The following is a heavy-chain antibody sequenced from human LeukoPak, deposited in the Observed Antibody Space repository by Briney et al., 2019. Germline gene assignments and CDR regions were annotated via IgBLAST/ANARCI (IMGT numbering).Heavy chain of an antibody. CDR1: GFTFSGYW. CDR2: IKLVGSET. J-gene: IGHJ4*02. Sequence: GSLRLSCAASGFTFSGYWMNWVRQAPGKGLEWVANIKLVGSETHYADSVEGRFTISRDNARNSLYLQMNSLRAEDTAVYYCARVSFTYGPLDSWGPGILVTVSS. V-gene: IGHV3-7*01. CDR3: ARVSFTYGPLDS. D-gene: IGHD4-17*01.